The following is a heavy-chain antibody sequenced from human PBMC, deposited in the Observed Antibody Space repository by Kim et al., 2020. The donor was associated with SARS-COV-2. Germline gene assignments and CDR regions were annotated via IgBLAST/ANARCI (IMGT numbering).Heavy chain of an antibody. CDR1: GYSFGTHW. CDR3: ARMSPEHLVGWFDA. V-gene: IGHV5-51*01. D-gene: IGHD6-13*01. Sequence: GESLKISCKGSGYSFGTHWIGWVRQMPGKGLEWMGMVFPDGSDPKYSPSFQGQVTISADKSISTAYLVLSSLTASDSGIYYCARMSPEHLVGWFDAWGPG. CDR2: VFPDGSDP. J-gene: IGHJ5*02.